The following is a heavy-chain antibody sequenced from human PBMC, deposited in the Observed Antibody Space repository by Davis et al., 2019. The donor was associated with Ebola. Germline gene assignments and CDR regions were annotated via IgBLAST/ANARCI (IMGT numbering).Heavy chain of an antibody. J-gene: IGHJ6*02. D-gene: IGHD6-6*01. CDR2: INHSGST. CDR1: GGSFSGYY. V-gene: IGHV4-34*01. Sequence: MPGGSLSLSCAVYGGSFSGYYCSWIRQPPGKGLEWIGEINHSGSTNYDPSLKSRVTISVDTSKNQFSLKLSSVTAADTAVYYCARASRYSSSSGYYYYGMDVWGQGTTVTVSS. CDR3: ARASRYSSSSGYYYYGMDV.